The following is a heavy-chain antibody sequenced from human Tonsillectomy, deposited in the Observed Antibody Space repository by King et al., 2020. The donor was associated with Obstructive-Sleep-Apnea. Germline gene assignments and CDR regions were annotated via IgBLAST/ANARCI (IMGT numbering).Heavy chain of an antibody. V-gene: IGHV3-30*03. Sequence: VQLVESGGGVVQPGGSLRLSCAASGFTFSSYGIHWVRQAPGKGLEWVAVISYDGINKYYADSVKGRFTISRDNSKNTLYLQMNSLRAEDTAVYYCARDGEYYYDRRGYYFPDYWGQGTLVTVSS. J-gene: IGHJ4*02. CDR2: ISYDGINK. D-gene: IGHD3-22*01. CDR3: ARDGEYYYDRRGYYFPDY. CDR1: GFTFSSYG.